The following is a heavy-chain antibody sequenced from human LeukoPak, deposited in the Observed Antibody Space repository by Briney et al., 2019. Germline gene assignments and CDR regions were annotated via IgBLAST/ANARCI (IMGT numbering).Heavy chain of an antibody. CDR3: ATVIAPDYYMDV. J-gene: IGHJ6*03. CDR1: GYTLTELS. CDR2: FDPEDGET. V-gene: IGHV1-24*01. D-gene: IGHD2-21*01. Sequence: ASVKVSCKVSGYTLTELSMHWVRQAPGKGLEWMGGFDPEDGETIYAQTFQGRVTMTEDTSTDTAYMELSSLRSEDTGVSYCATVIAPDYYMDVWGKGTTVTVSS.